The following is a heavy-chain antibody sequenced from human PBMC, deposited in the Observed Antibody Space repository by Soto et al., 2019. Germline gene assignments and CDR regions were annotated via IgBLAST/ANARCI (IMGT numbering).Heavy chain of an antibody. Sequence: SETLSLTCTVSGGSISSSSYYWGWIRQPPGKGLEWIGSIYYSGSTYYNPSLKSRVTISVDTSKNQFSLKLSSVTAADTAVYYCARQPRYCSSTSCPLGYMDVWGKGTTVTVSS. J-gene: IGHJ6*03. V-gene: IGHV4-39*01. D-gene: IGHD2-2*01. CDR3: ARQPRYCSSTSCPLGYMDV. CDR2: IYYSGST. CDR1: GGSISSSSYY.